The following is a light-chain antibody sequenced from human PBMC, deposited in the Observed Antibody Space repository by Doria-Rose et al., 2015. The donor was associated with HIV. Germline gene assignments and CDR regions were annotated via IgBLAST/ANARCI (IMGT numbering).Light chain of an antibody. CDR3: QHFDKYFSWT. V-gene: IGKV1-5*03. J-gene: IGKJ1*01. CDR1: QSISNW. CDR2: KAS. Sequence: DIRVTQSPSTLSASVGDRVTIACRASQSISNWLAWYQQKPGQAPKLLINKASTLQSGVPSRFRGSGSGTEFTLTINSLQPDDFATYYCQHFDKYFSWTFGHGTKVDIK.